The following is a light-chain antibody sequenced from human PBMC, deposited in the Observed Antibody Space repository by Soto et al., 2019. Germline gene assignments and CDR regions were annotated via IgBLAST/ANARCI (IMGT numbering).Light chain of an antibody. CDR1: QTIRTS. CDR3: QQSYTTPRT. Sequence: QMTQSPSSLSASVGARVTITCRASQTIRTSLNWYQQKPGEAPKLLIYGASTLQSGVPSRFSGTGSATDFTLTISSLQPEDFAIYYCQQSYTTPRTFGQGTKVDIK. V-gene: IGKV1-39*01. CDR2: GAS. J-gene: IGKJ1*01.